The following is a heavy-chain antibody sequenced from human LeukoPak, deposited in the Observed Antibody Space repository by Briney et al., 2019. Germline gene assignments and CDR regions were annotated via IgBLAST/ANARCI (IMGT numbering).Heavy chain of an antibody. CDR2: INPNSGGT. CDR3: ATRPPRGSGSYFTK. CDR1: GYTFTGYY. Sequence: GASVKVSCKASGYTFTGYYMHWVRQAPGQGLEWMGWINPNSGGTNYVQKFQGRVTMTRDTSISTAYMELSRLRSDDTAVYYCATRPPRGSGSYFTKWGQGTLVTVSS. D-gene: IGHD3-10*01. V-gene: IGHV1-2*02. J-gene: IGHJ4*02.